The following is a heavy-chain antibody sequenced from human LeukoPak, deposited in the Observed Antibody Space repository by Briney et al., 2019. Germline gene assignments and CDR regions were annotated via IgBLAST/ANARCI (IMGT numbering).Heavy chain of an antibody. CDR2: IHPNSGGT. D-gene: IGHD2-2*01. J-gene: IGHJ5*02. V-gene: IGHV1-2*02. Sequence: GASVKVSCKASGYTFTGYYMHWVRQAPGQGLEWMGWIHPNSGGTNYAQKFQGRVTMTRDTSISTAYMELSRLRSDDTAVYCCARDTFPGSCTSTTCRNNWFDPWGQGTLVTVSS. CDR3: ARDTFPGSCTSTTCRNNWFDP. CDR1: GYTFTGYY.